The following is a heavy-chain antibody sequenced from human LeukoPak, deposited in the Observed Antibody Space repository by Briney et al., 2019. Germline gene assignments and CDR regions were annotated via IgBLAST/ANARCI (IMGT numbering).Heavy chain of an antibody. J-gene: IGHJ6*03. CDR3: ARDLGYLGGYYYYDYMDV. V-gene: IGHV3-11*01. D-gene: IGHD3-16*01. CDR1: GFTLSDYY. CDR2: ISYTGDSI. Sequence: GGSLRLSCAASGFTLSDYYMIWIRQAPGKGLEWVSYISYTGDSIYYADSVKGRFTISRDNAKNSLYLQMNSLRAEDTAVYYCARDLGYLGGYYYYDYMDVWGRGTTVTISS.